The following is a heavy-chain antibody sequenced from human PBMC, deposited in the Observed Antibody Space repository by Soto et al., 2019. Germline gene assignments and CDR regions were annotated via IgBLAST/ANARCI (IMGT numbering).Heavy chain of an antibody. CDR3: ARGASITVAGTSFDY. Sequence: QVQLVESGGGVAQPGRSLRLSCAASGFTFSSHSMHWVRQAPGKELEWVAVISFDGSYKYYADSVKGRFTISRDNSKNTLYLQMNSLRAKDTAVYYCARGASITVAGTSFDYWGQGTLVTVSS. J-gene: IGHJ4*02. CDR2: ISFDGSYK. CDR1: GFTFSSHS. D-gene: IGHD6-19*01. V-gene: IGHV3-30-3*01.